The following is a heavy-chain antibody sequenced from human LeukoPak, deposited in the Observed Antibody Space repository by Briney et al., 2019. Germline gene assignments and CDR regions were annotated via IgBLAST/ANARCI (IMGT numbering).Heavy chain of an antibody. D-gene: IGHD2-2*01. J-gene: IGHJ6*02. V-gene: IGHV1-18*01. CDR2: ISAYNGNT. Sequence: GASVKVSCKASGYTFTSYGISWVRQAPGQGLEWMGWISAYNGNTNYAQKLQGRVTMTTDTSTSTAYMELRSLRSDDTAVYYCVRNGIVVVPAASSPRSYGMDVWGQGTTVTVSS. CDR1: GYTFTSYG. CDR3: VRNGIVVVPAASSPRSYGMDV.